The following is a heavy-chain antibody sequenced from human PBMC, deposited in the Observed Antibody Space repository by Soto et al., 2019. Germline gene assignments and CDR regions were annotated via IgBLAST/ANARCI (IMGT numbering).Heavy chain of an antibody. D-gene: IGHD3-10*01. Sequence: GGSLRLSCAASGFTVSSNYMSWVRQAPGKGLEWVSVIYSGGSTYYADSVKGRFTISRDNSKNTLYLQMNSLRAEDTAVYYCATFTPGGWFDPWGQGTLVTVSS. CDR3: ATFTPGGWFDP. V-gene: IGHV3-66*01. CDR2: IYSGGST. CDR1: GFTVSSNY. J-gene: IGHJ5*02.